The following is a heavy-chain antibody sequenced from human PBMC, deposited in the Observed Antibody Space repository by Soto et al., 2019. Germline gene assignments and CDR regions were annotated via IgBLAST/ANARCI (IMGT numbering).Heavy chain of an antibody. CDR3: ARGYDFWSGYRYYYYYYGMDV. Sequence: QVQLQESGPGLVKPSQTLSLTCTVSGGSISSGGYYWSWIRQHPGKGLEWIGYIYYSGSTYYNPSLKSRVTISVDTSKNQFSLKLSSVTAADTAVYYCARGYDFWSGYRYYYYYYGMDVWGQGTTVTVSS. J-gene: IGHJ6*02. V-gene: IGHV4-31*03. CDR2: IYYSGST. D-gene: IGHD3-3*01. CDR1: GGSISSGGYY.